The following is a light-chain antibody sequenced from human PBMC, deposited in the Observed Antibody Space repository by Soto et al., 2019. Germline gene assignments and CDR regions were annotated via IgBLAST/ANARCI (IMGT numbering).Light chain of an antibody. CDR3: QQYNSYSWT. J-gene: IGKJ1*01. CDR2: KAS. Sequence: DIQMTQSPSTLSASVGDRVTITCRASQNINTWLAWHQQKPGQAPKLLISKASSLESGVPSRFSGSGSGTEFTLSISSLQPDDFATYYCQQYNSYSWTFGQGTKVDIK. CDR1: QNINTW. V-gene: IGKV1-5*03.